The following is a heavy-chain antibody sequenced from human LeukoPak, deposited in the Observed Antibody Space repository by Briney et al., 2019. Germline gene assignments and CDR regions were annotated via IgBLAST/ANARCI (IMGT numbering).Heavy chain of an antibody. V-gene: IGHV3-23*01. CDR1: GFTFNNYA. CDR2: ISGSGGTT. Sequence: GGSLRLSCAASGFTFNNYAMSWVRQAPGKGLEWVSAISGSGGTTYYAGSVKGRFTFSRDNSKNTLYLQMNSLRAEDTAVYYCAKEEGYYYDSGGYYVEYFQHWGQGTLVTVSS. D-gene: IGHD3-22*01. J-gene: IGHJ1*01. CDR3: AKEEGYYYDSGGYYVEYFQH.